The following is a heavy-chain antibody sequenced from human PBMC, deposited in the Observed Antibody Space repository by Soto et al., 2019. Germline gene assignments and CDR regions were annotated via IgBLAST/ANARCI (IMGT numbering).Heavy chain of an antibody. CDR3: ARLRARVRFLEWRFDY. CDR2: IRGSGYNT. CDR1: VFTFSIYA. V-gene: IGHV3-23*01. J-gene: IGHJ4*02. D-gene: IGHD3-3*01. Sequence: PGGSLRLSCAASVFTFSIYAMSWVRQAPGKGLEWVSAIRGSGYNTFYADSVKGRFTISRDNSKNQFSLKLSSVTAADTAVYYCARLRARVRFLEWRFDYWGQGTLVTVSS.